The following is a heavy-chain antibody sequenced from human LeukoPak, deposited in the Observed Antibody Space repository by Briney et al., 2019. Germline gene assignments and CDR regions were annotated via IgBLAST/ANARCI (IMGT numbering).Heavy chain of an antibody. Sequence: PGGSLRLSCAASGFTFSTYAMNWVRQAPGKGLEWVSGINSGGGSTYNADSVKGRFTISRDNSKNTLYLHMNSLSAEDTAVYYRAKYYYSSVIYDAVDLWGQGTMVTVSS. CDR1: GFTFSTYA. CDR3: AKYYYSSVIYDAVDL. CDR2: INSGGGST. V-gene: IGHV3-23*01. D-gene: IGHD3-22*01. J-gene: IGHJ3*01.